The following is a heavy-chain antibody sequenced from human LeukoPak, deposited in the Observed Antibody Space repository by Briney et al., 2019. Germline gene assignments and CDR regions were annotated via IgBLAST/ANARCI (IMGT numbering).Heavy chain of an antibody. CDR1: GFTFSNYG. J-gene: IGHJ4*02. Sequence: GGSLRLSCAASGFTFSNYGMHWVRQAPGKGLEWVAFIRSDGSTDADSVKGRVTISRDNSENTLHLQMSSLRPEDTAVYYCAKDLPAAYSDCWGQGTLVTVSS. CDR3: AKDLPAAYSDC. CDR2: IRSDGST. V-gene: IGHV3-30*02. D-gene: IGHD2-2*01.